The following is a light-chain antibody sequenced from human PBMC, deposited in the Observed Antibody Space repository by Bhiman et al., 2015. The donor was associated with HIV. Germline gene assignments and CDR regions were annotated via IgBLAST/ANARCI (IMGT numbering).Light chain of an antibody. J-gene: IGLJ1*01. CDR1: SSDIGGYDY. Sequence: QSALTQPASVSGSPGQSITISCTGTSSDIGGYDYVSWYQQHPGKAPKLMIYDVSQRSSGVSNRFSGSKSGNTASLTISGLQAEDEADYYCTSYTISSLYVFGTGTKVTVL. V-gene: IGLV2-14*03. CDR3: TSYTISSLYV. CDR2: DVS.